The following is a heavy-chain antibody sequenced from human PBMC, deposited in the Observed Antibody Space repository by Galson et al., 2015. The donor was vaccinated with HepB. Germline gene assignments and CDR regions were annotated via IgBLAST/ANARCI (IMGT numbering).Heavy chain of an antibody. D-gene: IGHD3-3*01. CDR2: INAGNGNT. J-gene: IGHJ6*03. CDR1: GYTFTRYA. CDR3: ARDPYYDFWSGQDYYYYMDV. Sequence: SVKVSCKASGYTFTRYAMHWVRQAPGQRLEWMGWINAGNGNTKYSQKFQGRVTITRDTSASTAYMELSSLRSEDTAVYYCARDPYYDFWSGQDYYYYMDVWGKGTTVTVSS. V-gene: IGHV1-3*01.